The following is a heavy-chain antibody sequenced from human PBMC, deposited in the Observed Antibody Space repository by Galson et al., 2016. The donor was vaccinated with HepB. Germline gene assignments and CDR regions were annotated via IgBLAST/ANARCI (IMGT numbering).Heavy chain of an antibody. CDR1: GGTFGRST. CDR3: AQVTSITTSGGGAFDV. J-gene: IGHJ3*01. V-gene: IGHV1-69*02. CDR2: NVPLIGMT. D-gene: IGHD5-12*01. Sequence: SVKVSCKASGGTFGRSTVSWVRQAPGQGLEWMGRNVPLIGMTNYAPRFQDRFLITADTSTNTVYMELSSLRSEDTAVYYCAQVTSITTSGGGAFDVWGQGTVVSVSS.